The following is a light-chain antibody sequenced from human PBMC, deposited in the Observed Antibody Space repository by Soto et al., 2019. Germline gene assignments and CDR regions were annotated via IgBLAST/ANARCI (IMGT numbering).Light chain of an antibody. J-gene: IGLJ1*01. Sequence: QCVLTQPPSASGSPGQSVTISCTGTSSDVGGYNYVSWYQQHPGKAPKLMIYEVTKRPSGVPDRFSGSKSGNTASLTVSGLQAEDEGDYYCRSYAGTNHHLFXPGTKLTVL. V-gene: IGLV2-8*01. CDR1: SSDVGGYNY. CDR3: RSYAGTNHHL. CDR2: EVT.